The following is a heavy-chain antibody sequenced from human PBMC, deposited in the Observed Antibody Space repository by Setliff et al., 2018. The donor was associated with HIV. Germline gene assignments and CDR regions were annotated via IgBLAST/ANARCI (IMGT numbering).Heavy chain of an antibody. V-gene: IGHV4-39*07. CDR2: IYYSGST. CDR1: GGSISSSSYY. Sequence: SETLSLTCTVSGGSISSSSYYWGWIRQPPGKGLEWIGSIYYSGSTYYHPSLKSRVTISVDTSKNQFSLKLSSVTAADTAVYYCASPGYSSGWSFDYWGPGTLVTVSS. J-gene: IGHJ4*02. CDR3: ASPGYSSGWSFDY. D-gene: IGHD6-19*01.